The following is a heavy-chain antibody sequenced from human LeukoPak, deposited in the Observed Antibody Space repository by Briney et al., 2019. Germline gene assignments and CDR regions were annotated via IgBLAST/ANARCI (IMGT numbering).Heavy chain of an antibody. CDR2: IDPEDGET. CDR1: GYTFTSYG. Sequence: ASVKVSCKASGYTFTSYGLSWVRQAPGKGLEWMGGIDPEDGETIYAQKFQGRVTMTEDTSTDTAYMELSSLRSEDTAVYYCARDTRHRYCSSTSCYRGWLDPWGQGTLVTVSS. CDR3: ARDTRHRYCSSTSCYRGWLDP. J-gene: IGHJ5*02. V-gene: IGHV1-24*01. D-gene: IGHD2-2*01.